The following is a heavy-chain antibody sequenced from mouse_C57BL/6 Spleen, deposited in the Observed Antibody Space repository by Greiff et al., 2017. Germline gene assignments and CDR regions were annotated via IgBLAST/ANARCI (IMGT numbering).Heavy chain of an antibody. Sequence: VHLVESGAELARPGASVKLSCKASGYTFTSYGISWVKQRTGQGLEWIGEIYPRSGNTYYNEKFKGKATLTADKSSSTAYMKLRSLTSEDSAVYCGGRYFYYYGSPAMDYWGQGTSVTVSS. CDR3: GRYFYYYGSPAMDY. CDR1: GYTFTSYG. CDR2: IYPRSGNT. D-gene: IGHD1-1*01. V-gene: IGHV1-81*01. J-gene: IGHJ4*01.